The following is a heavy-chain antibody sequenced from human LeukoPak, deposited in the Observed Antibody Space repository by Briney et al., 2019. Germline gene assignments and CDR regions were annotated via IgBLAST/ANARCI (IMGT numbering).Heavy chain of an antibody. D-gene: IGHD1-14*01. Sequence: GGSLRLSCAASGFTVSRNYMSWVRQAPGKGLEWVSLIYSGGSTSYSDSVKGRFTISRDNSKKTVYLQMDSLRAEDTALYYRARVTSRSGYYFDYWGQGTLVTVSS. J-gene: IGHJ4*02. CDR1: GFTVSRNY. CDR2: IYSGGST. V-gene: IGHV3-53*01. CDR3: ARVTSRSGYYFDY.